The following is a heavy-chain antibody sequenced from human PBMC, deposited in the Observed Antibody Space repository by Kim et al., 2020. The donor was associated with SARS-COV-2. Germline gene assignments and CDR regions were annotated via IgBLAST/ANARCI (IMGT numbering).Heavy chain of an antibody. V-gene: IGHV3-48*04. CDR3: ARPLGEGVLFDY. Sequence: YYADSVKGRYTISRDNAKNSLYLQMNRLRAEDAAVYYCARPLGEGVLFDYWGQGTLVTVSS. D-gene: IGHD4-17*01. J-gene: IGHJ4*02.